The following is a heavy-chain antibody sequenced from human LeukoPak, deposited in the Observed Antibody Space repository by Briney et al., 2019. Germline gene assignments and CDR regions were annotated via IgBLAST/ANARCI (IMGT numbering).Heavy chain of an antibody. J-gene: IGHJ4*02. CDR2: FRHSDNT. V-gene: IGHV4-59*02. Sequence: PSETLSLTCTVSGGSVTPSYWSWIRQPPGKGLEWIGNFRHSDNTNYNPSLESRVTIPLDTSKNQFSLKLNSVTAADTAVYYCAATAKLLAFDYWGQGILVTVSS. CDR1: GGSVTPSY. CDR3: AATAKLLAFDY. D-gene: IGHD6-19*01.